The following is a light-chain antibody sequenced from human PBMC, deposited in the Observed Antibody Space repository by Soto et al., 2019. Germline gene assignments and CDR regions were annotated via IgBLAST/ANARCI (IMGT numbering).Light chain of an antibody. CDR1: QSVSSSY. Sequence: EIVLTQSPGTLSLSPGERATLSCRASQSVSSSYLAWYQQKPGQAPRLLIYGASSRATGIPDRFSGSGSGTDFTLTISRLEPVDFAVYYCQQYGSSPRTFGQGTKVGIK. V-gene: IGKV3-20*01. CDR3: QQYGSSPRT. J-gene: IGKJ1*01. CDR2: GAS.